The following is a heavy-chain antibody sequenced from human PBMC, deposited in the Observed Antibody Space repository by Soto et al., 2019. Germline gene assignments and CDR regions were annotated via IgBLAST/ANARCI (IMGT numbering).Heavy chain of an antibody. V-gene: IGHV3-23*01. CDR1: GFTFSSYA. J-gene: IGHJ4*02. CDR2: ISSSGDRT. Sequence: EVQLLESGGGLVQPGGSLRLSCAASGFTFSSYAMNWVRQAPGKGLEWVSAISSSGDRTCYADSVKGRFTISRDNSKNTLYLQVNSLRADDTAVYYCAKSNLYCSGTSCYVFDFWGQGTLVTVSS. CDR3: AKSNLYCSGTSCYVFDF. D-gene: IGHD2-2*01.